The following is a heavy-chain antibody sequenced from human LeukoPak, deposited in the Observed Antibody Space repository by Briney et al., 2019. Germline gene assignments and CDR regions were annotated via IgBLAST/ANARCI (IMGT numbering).Heavy chain of an antibody. V-gene: IGHV3-66*01. CDR1: GFTVSSNN. D-gene: IGHD6-13*01. CDR3: ARGPYSSSWSWFDY. J-gene: IGHJ4*02. Sequence: GGSLRLSCAASGFTVSSNNMSWVRQAPGKGLEWVSVIYSGGSTYYADSVKGRFTISRDNSKNTLYLQMNSLRAEDTAVYYCARGPYSSSWSWFDYWGQGTLVTVSS. CDR2: IYSGGST.